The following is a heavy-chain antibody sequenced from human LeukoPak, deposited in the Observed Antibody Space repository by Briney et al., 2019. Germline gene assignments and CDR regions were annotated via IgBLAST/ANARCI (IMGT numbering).Heavy chain of an antibody. CDR1: GGSVSSATYY. V-gene: IGHV4-61*10. D-gene: IGHD5-18*01. J-gene: IGHJ4*02. CDR2: IYGSGTT. CDR3: ARGYSSTNFDY. Sequence: SETLSLTCTVSGGSVSSATYYWSWIRQPAGEGLEWIGRIYGSGTTNYNPSLKSRVTISLDASENQFSLKLSSVTAADTAVYYCARGYSSTNFDYWGQGTLVTVSS.